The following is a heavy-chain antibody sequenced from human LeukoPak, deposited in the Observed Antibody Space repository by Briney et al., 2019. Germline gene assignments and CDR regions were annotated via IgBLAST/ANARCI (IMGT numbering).Heavy chain of an antibody. CDR2: IFHSGST. CDR1: GGSISRYF. J-gene: IGHJ4*02. V-gene: IGHV4-59*01. CDR3: ARGDGHSYSLY. Sequence: SETLSLTCTVSGGSISRYFWSWIRQPPGKGLEWIGSIFHSGSTNYNPSLESRVTISIDTSKTQFSLKLTSVTAADTAVYYCARGDGHSYSLYWGQGTLVTVSS. D-gene: IGHD5-24*01.